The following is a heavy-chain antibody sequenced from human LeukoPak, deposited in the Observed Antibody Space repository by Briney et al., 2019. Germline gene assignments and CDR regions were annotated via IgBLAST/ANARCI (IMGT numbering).Heavy chain of an antibody. CDR1: GGSISSYY. CDR2: IYASGST. V-gene: IGHV4-4*07. J-gene: IGHJ3*02. Sequence: PWETLSLTCTVSGGSISSYYWSWIRQPAGKGLEWVWRIYASGSTDYNPSLMSRVTMLVDTSKNPFSLKLHSVTAADTAMYYCARFRDYKEAFDIWGQGTMVTVSS. D-gene: IGHD3-10*01. CDR3: ARFRDYKEAFDI.